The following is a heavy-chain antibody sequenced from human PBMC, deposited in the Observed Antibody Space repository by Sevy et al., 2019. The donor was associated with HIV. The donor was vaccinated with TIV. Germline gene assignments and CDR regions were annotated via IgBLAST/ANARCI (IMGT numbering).Heavy chain of an antibody. CDR3: AKERGGSYIPYFYGMDV. CDR2: IGYDGSDK. Sequence: GGSLRLSCIASGFTFRNYGIHWVRQAPGKGLDWVAVIGYDGSDKYYADSMKGRFTISRDNSKNTMFLQMNSLRVEDTAVYYCAKERGGSYIPYFYGMDVWGQGTAVTVSS. CDR1: GFTFRNYG. J-gene: IGHJ6*02. D-gene: IGHD1-26*01. V-gene: IGHV3-30*18.